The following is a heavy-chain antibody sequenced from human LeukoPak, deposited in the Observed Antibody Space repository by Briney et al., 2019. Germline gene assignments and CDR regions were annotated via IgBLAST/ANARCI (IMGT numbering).Heavy chain of an antibody. CDR2: ISGSGART. V-gene: IGHV3-23*01. Sequence: GGSLRLSCAASGFTFSNYAMSWVRQAPGKGLEWVSAISGSGARTYYADSVKGRFTISRDNSKNTLYLQMNSLRAEDRAVYYCARDSHSDPSGSYPYYFDYWGQGTLVTVSS. J-gene: IGHJ4*02. CDR3: ARDSHSDPSGSYPYYFDY. CDR1: GFTFSNYA. D-gene: IGHD1-26*01.